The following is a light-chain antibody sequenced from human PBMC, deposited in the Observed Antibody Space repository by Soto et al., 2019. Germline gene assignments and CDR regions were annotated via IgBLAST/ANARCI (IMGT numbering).Light chain of an antibody. CDR1: ASNIGSKA. J-gene: IGLJ1*01. V-gene: IGLV1-44*01. Sequence: QSALTQSPSASGTPGQRVTISCSGSASNIGSKAVNWYQQFPGTAPKLIIYRTFERPSGVPARFYGSKSGTSASLAVNGLQSEDEADYYCAAWDDRVDEYVFGTGTKAPS. CDR3: AAWDDRVDEYV. CDR2: RTF.